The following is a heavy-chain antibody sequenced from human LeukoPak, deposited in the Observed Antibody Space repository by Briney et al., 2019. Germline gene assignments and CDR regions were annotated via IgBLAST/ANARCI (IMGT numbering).Heavy chain of an antibody. Sequence: GASVKVSCKASGYTFTGYYMHWVRQAPGQGLEWMGWMNPNSGNTGYAQKFQGRVTMTRNTSISTAYMELSSLRSEDTAVYYCARGGDDYWGQGTLVTVSS. D-gene: IGHD3-16*01. V-gene: IGHV1-8*02. CDR2: MNPNSGNT. J-gene: IGHJ4*02. CDR3: ARGGDDY. CDR1: GYTFTGYY.